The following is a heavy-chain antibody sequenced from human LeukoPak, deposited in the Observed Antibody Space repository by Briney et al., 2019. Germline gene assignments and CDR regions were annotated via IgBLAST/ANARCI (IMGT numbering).Heavy chain of an antibody. V-gene: IGHV3-23*01. J-gene: IGHJ4*02. D-gene: IGHD2-15*01. Sequence: GGSLRLSCAASGFTFSSYAMSWVRQAPGKGLEWVSAISVSGGSTYYADSVKGRFTISRDNYKTTLYLQMNSLRAEDTAVYYCAKSASLGYCSGGSCYFDSWGQGTLVTVSS. CDR3: AKSASLGYCSGGSCYFDS. CDR2: ISVSGGST. CDR1: GFTFSSYA.